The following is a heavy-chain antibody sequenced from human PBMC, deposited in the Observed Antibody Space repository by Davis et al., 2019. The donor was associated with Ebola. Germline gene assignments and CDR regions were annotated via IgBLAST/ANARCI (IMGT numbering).Heavy chain of an antibody. D-gene: IGHD3-9*01. J-gene: IGHJ5*01. V-gene: IGHV3-53*01. CDR2: FYTDERT. CDR1: GFSVSGKY. Sequence: GSLRLSCEVSGFSVSGKYMSWVRQAPGKGPEWVAVFYTDERTYYADSVKGRFTVSRDNAENMLYLQMSTLRVEDTAVYHCARVNAVTGYSRFDSWGQGTLVTVSS. CDR3: ARVNAVTGYSRFDS.